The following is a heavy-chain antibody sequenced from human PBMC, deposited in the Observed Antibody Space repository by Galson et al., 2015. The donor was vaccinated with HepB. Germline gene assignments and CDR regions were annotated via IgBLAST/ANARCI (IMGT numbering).Heavy chain of an antibody. CDR2: INPGGYA. CDR1: GGSFTGYY. J-gene: IGHJ3*01. V-gene: IGHV4-34*01. D-gene: IGHD4-23*01. CDR3: ARTTVVTVSAFDL. Sequence: ETLSLTCGVFGGSFTGYYWSWIRQPPGGGLEWIGEINPGGYASYNPSLKTRVTISVDTSTSHFSLKLNSLTAADTAVYYCARTTVVTVSAFDLWGQGTMVTVSS.